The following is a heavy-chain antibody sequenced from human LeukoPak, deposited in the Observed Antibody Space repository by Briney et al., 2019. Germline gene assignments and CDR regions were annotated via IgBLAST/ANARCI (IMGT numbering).Heavy chain of an antibody. D-gene: IGHD6-6*01. CDR2: IYSSGST. CDR3: ARGVKIEYSSSSRNRYLDL. CDR1: GGSISPYY. J-gene: IGHJ2*01. Sequence: SETLSLTCTVSGGSISPYYWSWIRQPPGKGLEWIGYIYSSGSTNYNPSLKSRVTISVDTSKNQFSLKLRSVTAADTAVYYCARGVKIEYSSSSRNRYLDLWGRGTLVTVSS. V-gene: IGHV4-59*08.